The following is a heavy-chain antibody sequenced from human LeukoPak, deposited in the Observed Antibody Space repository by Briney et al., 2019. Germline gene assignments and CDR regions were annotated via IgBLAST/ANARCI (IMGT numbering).Heavy chain of an antibody. J-gene: IGHJ4*02. Sequence: GGSLRLSCAASGFTFSSYGMHWVRQAPGKGLEWVAVIWYDGSVRKYADSVKGRFAISRDDSKNTLYLQMNSLRAEDTAVYYCAKARPGDLNSFDYWGQGTLVTVSS. CDR3: AKARPGDLNSFDY. V-gene: IGHV3-33*06. CDR2: IWYDGSVR. CDR1: GFTFSSYG.